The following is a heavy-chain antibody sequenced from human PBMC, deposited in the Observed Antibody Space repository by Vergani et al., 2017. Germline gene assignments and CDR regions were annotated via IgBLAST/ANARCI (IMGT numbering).Heavy chain of an antibody. CDR3: ARVIAAAGTGNNWFDP. D-gene: IGHD6-13*01. CDR2: IIPILGIA. CDR1: GGTFSSYA. V-gene: IGHV1-69*02. Sequence: QVQLVQSGAEVKKPGSSVKVSCKASGGTFSSYAISWVRQAPGQGLEWMGRIIPILGIANYAQKFQGRVTITADKSTSTAYMELRSLRSEDTAVYYCARVIAAAGTGNNWFDPWGQGTLVTVSS. J-gene: IGHJ5*02.